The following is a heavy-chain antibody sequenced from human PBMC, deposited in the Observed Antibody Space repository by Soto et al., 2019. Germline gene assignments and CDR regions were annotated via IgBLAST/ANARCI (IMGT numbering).Heavy chain of an antibody. J-gene: IGHJ6*02. V-gene: IGHV2-26*01. D-gene: IGHD3-22*01. CDR1: GFSLSNARMG. CDR3: ARGAGGSGYYIYYYGMDV. CDR2: IFSNDEK. Sequence: KESGPVLVKPTETLTLTCTVSGFSLSNARMGVSWIRQPPGKALEWLAHIFSNDEKSYSTSLKSRLTISKDTSKSQVVLTMTNMDPVDTATYYCARGAGGSGYYIYYYGMDVWGQGTTVTVSS.